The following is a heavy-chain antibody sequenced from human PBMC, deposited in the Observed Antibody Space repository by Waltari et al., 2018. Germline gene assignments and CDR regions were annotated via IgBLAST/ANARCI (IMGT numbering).Heavy chain of an antibody. CDR3: ARAGYYYDSSTYYYFDY. D-gene: IGHD3-22*01. Sequence: QVQLQESGPGLVKPSETLSLTCTVSGGSISSFYWSWIRQPPGKGLEWIVYIYYSGSTNYNPSLKSRVTISVDTSKNQFSLKLSSVTAADTAVYYCARAGYYYDSSTYYYFDYWGQGTLVTVSS. J-gene: IGHJ4*02. V-gene: IGHV4-59*01. CDR1: GGSISSFY. CDR2: IYYSGST.